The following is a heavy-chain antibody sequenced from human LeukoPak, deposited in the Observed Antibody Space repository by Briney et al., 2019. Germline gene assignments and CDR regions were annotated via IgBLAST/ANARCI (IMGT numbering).Heavy chain of an antibody. J-gene: IGHJ4*02. CDR1: GGSISSSSYY. CDR2: IYYSGST. Sequence: SETLSLTCTVSGGSISSSSYYWGWIRQPPGKGLEWIGSIYYSGSTYYNPSLKSRVTISVDTSKNQFSLKLSSVTAADTAVYYCARASSSSGDYWGQGTLVTVSS. D-gene: IGHD6-6*01. CDR3: ARASSSSGDY. V-gene: IGHV4-39*01.